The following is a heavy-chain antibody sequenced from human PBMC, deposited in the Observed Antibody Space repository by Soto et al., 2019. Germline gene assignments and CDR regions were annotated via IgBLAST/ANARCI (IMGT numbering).Heavy chain of an antibody. Sequence: QVQLVESGGGVVQPGRSLRLSCAASGFTFSSSGMHCVRQPPGKGLEWVAVIWYDGSDKYYPDSVKGRFTMSRDNSRDNLYLQMNSLRVEDTAVYYCVKNLGDWTIEYWGQGTQVTVSS. J-gene: IGHJ4*02. V-gene: IGHV3-33*06. CDR1: GFTFSSSG. CDR2: IWYDGSDK. D-gene: IGHD1-1*01. CDR3: VKNLGDWTIEY.